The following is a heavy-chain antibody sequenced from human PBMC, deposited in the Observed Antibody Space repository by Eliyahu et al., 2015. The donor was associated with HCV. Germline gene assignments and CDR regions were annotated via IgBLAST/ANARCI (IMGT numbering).Heavy chain of an antibody. CDR2: IYPGDSDT. CDR1: GYNFSSYW. CDR3: ARPPSLTGTTGGTFDI. V-gene: IGHV5-51*01. J-gene: IGHJ3*02. Sequence: EVQLVQSGAEVKKPGESLKISCKGSGYNFSSYWIGWVRQMPGKGLEWMGIIYPGDSDTRYSPSFQGQVTISADKSISTAYLQWSSLKASDTAMFYCARPPSLTGTTGGTFDIWGQGTMVTVSS. D-gene: IGHD1-7*01.